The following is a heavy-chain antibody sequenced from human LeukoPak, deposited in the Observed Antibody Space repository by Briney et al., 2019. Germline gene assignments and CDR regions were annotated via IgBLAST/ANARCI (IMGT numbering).Heavy chain of an antibody. J-gene: IGHJ6*03. CDR3: ARHIRFLDMEGYYYYYYMDV. CDR2: IYTSGST. V-gene: IGHV4-4*09. CDR1: GGSISSYY. D-gene: IGHD3-3*01. Sequence: PSETLSLTCTVCGGSISSYYWSWMRPPPGKGLVWIGYIYTSGSTNYNPSLKSRVTISVDTSKNQFSLKLSSVTAADTAVYYCARHIRFLDMEGYYYYYYMDVWGKGTTVTVSS.